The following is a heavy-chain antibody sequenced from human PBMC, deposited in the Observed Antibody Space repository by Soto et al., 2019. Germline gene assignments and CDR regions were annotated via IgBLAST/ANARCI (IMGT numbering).Heavy chain of an antibody. CDR3: VRDSGAKLSSS. Sequence: QVQLVQSGAEVKKPGSSVKVSYKASGGTFSSYRINWVRQAPGQGLEWVGGIVPIYRTADYAQKFQGRVTITADESARTSYMELRSLKSQDTAVYYCVRDSGAKLSSSWGQGTLVTVSS. CDR1: GGTFSSYR. D-gene: IGHD6-13*01. CDR2: IVPIYRTA. J-gene: IGHJ4*02. V-gene: IGHV1-69*01.